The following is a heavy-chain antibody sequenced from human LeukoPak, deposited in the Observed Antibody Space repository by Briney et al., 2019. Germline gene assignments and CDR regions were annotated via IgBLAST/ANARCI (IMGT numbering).Heavy chain of an antibody. D-gene: IGHD5-12*01. J-gene: IGHJ6*02. Sequence: KASETLSLTCAVYGGSFSGYYWSWIRQPPGKGLEWIGEINHSGSTNYNPSLKSRVIISVDTSKNQFSLKLSSVTAADTAVYYCARDHAQWIWRSDGMDVWGQGTTVTVSS. CDR3: ARDHAQWIWRSDGMDV. CDR1: GGSFSGYY. V-gene: IGHV4-34*01. CDR2: INHSGST.